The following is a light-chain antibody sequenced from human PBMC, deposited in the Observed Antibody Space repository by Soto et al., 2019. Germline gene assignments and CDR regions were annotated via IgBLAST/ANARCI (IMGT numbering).Light chain of an antibody. CDR2: DVS. Sequence: QSVLTQPRSVSGSPGQSVTISCTGTSSDDGAYDYVSWYQQDPGKAPKVLIYDVSERPSGVPDRFSGSKSDNTASLTISGLQAEDEADYYCSSYAGSYTFVVFGGGTKLTVL. CDR1: SSDDGAYDY. CDR3: SSYAGSYTFVV. J-gene: IGLJ2*01. V-gene: IGLV2-11*01.